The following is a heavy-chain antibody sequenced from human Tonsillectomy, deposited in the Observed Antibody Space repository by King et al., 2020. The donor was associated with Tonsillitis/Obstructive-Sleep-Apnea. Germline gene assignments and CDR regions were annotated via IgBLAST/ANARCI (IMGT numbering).Heavy chain of an antibody. Sequence: VQLVESGGGLVQPGRSLRLSCAASGFTFDDYAMHWVRQAPGKGLEWVSGISWNSGSTGYADSVKGRFTISVANAKNSLYLQMNSLRAEDTALYYCAKDYTTGGYYYYYMDVWGKGTTVTVSS. CDR3: AKDYTTGGYYYYYMDV. D-gene: IGHD1-1*01. V-gene: IGHV3-9*01. J-gene: IGHJ6*03. CDR2: ISWNSGST. CDR1: GFTFDDYA.